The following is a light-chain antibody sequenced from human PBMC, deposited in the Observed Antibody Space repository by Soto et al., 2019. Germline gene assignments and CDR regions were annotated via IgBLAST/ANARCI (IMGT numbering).Light chain of an antibody. CDR1: NSDVGGYNY. J-gene: IGLJ1*01. V-gene: IGLV2-14*01. Sequence: QSALTQPASVSGSPGQSITISCSGTNSDVGGYNYVSWYQQHPGKAPKLMIYDVSYRPSGISNRFSGSKSDNTASLTISGLQAEDEAGYYCSSYTTSSLYVFGTGTKLTVL. CDR2: DVS. CDR3: SSYTTSSLYV.